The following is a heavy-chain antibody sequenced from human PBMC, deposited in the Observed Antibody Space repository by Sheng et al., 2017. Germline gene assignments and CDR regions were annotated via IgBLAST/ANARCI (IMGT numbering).Heavy chain of an antibody. D-gene: IGHD1-26*01. CDR3: ARDRGRTADYYMDV. CDR2: IASDGRDK. Sequence: QVQLVESGGGVVQPGRSLSLSCAASGFKFNNYAMHWVRQAPGKGLEWVAVIASDGRDKHNADSVKGRFTISRDNAKNTLYLQMSSLRTEDTAAYYCARDRGRTADYYMDVWGKGTTVTVSS. J-gene: IGHJ6*03. V-gene: IGHV3-30*04. CDR1: GFKFNNYA.